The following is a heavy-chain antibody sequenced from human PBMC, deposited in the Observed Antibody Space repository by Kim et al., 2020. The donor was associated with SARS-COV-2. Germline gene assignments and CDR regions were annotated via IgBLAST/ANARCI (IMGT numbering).Heavy chain of an antibody. Sequence: SVKVSCKASGGTFSSYAISWVRQAPGQGLEWMGRIIPILGIANYAQKFQGRVTITADKSTSTAYMELSSLRSEDTAVYYCARDWGGIAVAGRQPSYYYYGMDVWGQGTTVTVSS. CDR1: GGTFSSYA. CDR2: IIPILGIA. J-gene: IGHJ6*02. V-gene: IGHV1-69*04. D-gene: IGHD6-19*01. CDR3: ARDWGGIAVAGRQPSYYYYGMDV.